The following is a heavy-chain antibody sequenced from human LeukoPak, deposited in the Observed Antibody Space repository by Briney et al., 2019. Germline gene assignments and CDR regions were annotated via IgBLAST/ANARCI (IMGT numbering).Heavy chain of an antibody. J-gene: IGHJ4*02. Sequence: GGSLRLSCAASGFSFNGYWMAWVRQAPGKGLEWVANIKKDGSEQYYMDSVKGRFTISRDNAKNSLYLQMNSLRADDTAVYYCARDRIVEETGYLDYWGQGTLVTVSS. D-gene: IGHD2-21*01. CDR1: GFSFNGYW. CDR3: ARDRIVEETGYLDY. V-gene: IGHV3-7*01. CDR2: IKKDGSEQ.